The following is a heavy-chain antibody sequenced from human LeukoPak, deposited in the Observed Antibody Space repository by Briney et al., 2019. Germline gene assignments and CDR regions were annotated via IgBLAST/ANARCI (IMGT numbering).Heavy chain of an antibody. Sequence: PSETLSLTCAVSGGSISSGGYSWSWIRRPPGKGLEWIGYIYHSGSTYYNPSLKSRVTISVDRSKNQFSLKLSSVTAADTAVYYCARADWFDPWGQGTLVTVSS. CDR3: ARADWFDP. CDR2: IYHSGST. J-gene: IGHJ5*02. V-gene: IGHV4-30-2*01. CDR1: GGSISSGGYS.